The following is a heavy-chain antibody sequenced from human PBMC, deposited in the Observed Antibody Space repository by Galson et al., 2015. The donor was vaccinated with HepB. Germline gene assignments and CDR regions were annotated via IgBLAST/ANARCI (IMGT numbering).Heavy chain of an antibody. Sequence: PALVKPTQTLTLTCTFSGFSLSTSGVGVGWIRQPPGKALEWLALIYWDDDKRYSPSLKSRLTITKDTSKNQVVLTMTNMDPVGTATYYCAHRLGVAGGYNWFDPWGQGTLVTVSS. CDR1: GFSLSTSGVG. D-gene: IGHD2-15*01. V-gene: IGHV2-5*02. CDR2: IYWDDDK. CDR3: AHRLGVAGGYNWFDP. J-gene: IGHJ5*02.